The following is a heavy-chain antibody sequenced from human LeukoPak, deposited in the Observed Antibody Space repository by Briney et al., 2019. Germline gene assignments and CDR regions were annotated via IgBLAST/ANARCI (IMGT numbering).Heavy chain of an antibody. CDR1: GGSISSSNW. V-gene: IGHV4-4*02. D-gene: IGHD5-12*01. CDR2: IYHSGST. CDR3: ARSHRWGYDYLDY. Sequence: PSGTLSLTCAVSGGSISSSNWWSWVRQPPGKGLEWIGEIYHSGSTNYNPSLKSRVTISVDTSKNQFSLKLSSVTAADTAVYYCARSHRWGYDYLDYWGQGTLVTVSS. J-gene: IGHJ4*02.